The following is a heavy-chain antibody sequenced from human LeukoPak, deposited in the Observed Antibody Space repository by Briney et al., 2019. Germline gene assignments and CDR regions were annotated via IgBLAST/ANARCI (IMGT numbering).Heavy chain of an antibody. CDR3: ARGQYCSGASCLNWFDP. V-gene: IGHV4-34*01. D-gene: IGHD2-15*01. CDR2: INHSGST. CDR1: GGSISGYY. J-gene: IGHJ5*02. Sequence: SETLSLTCAVYGGSISGYYWSWIRQPPGKGLEWIGEINHSGSTNYNPSRKSRVTISVDTSKSQFSLKLSSVTAADTAVYYCARGQYCSGASCLNWFDPWGQGTLVTVSS.